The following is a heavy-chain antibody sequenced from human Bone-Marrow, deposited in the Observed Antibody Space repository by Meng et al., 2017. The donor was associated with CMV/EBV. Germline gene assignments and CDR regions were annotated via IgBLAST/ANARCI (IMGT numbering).Heavy chain of an antibody. CDR3: ARDQQEPLAYCMDV. CDR1: GGSISSYY. Sequence: GSLRLSCTVSGGSISSYYWSWIRQPPGKGLEWIGYIYYSGSTNYNPSLKSRVTISVDTSKNQFSLKLSSVTAADTAVYYCARDQQEPLAYCMDVWGQGTTVTVSS. CDR2: IYYSGST. V-gene: IGHV4-59*01. D-gene: IGHD1-1*01. J-gene: IGHJ6*02.